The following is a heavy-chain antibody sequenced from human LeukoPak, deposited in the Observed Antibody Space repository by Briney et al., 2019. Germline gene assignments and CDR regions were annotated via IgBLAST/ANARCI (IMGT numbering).Heavy chain of an antibody. CDR2: INHSGST. V-gene: IGHV4-34*01. Sequence: SGTLSLTCAVYGGSFSGYYWSWIRQPPGKGLEWIGEINHSGSTNYNPSRKSQVTISVDPAKNHFSLKLSPATAPDPAVYYCARGGRGSSYYYYYMDGWGKGTTVTVSS. CDR3: ARGGRGSSYYYYYMDG. CDR1: GGSFSGYY. D-gene: IGHD3-16*01. J-gene: IGHJ6*03.